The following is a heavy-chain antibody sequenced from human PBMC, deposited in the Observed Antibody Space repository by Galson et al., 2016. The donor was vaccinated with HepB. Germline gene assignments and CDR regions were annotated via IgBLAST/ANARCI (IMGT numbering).Heavy chain of an antibody. CDR2: IYWDDDK. D-gene: IGHD6-13*01. CDR3: AHRKYGSSSGAVDI. Sequence: PALVKPTQTLTLTCTFSGFSLTTSGVAVGWIRQPPGKALEWLALIYWDDDKHYSPSLKSRLNITKDTAKNQVVLTMSHMDPVDTATYYCAHRKYGSSSGAVDIWGQGTMVTVSS. J-gene: IGHJ3*02. V-gene: IGHV2-5*02. CDR1: GFSLTTSGVA.